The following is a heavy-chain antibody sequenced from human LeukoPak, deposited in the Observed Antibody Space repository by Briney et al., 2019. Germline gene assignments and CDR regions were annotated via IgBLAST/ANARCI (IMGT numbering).Heavy chain of an antibody. Sequence: GGSLRLSCAASGFTFSSYGMHWVRQAPGKGLEWVAVISYDGSNKYYADSVKGRFTISRDNSKNTLYLQMNSLRAEDTAVYYCAKDRGRYSSGWYVGDYYYYGMDVWGQGTTVTVSS. CDR3: AKDRGRYSSGWYVGDYYYYGMDV. CDR1: GFTFSSYG. CDR2: ISYDGSNK. J-gene: IGHJ6*02. D-gene: IGHD6-19*01. V-gene: IGHV3-30*18.